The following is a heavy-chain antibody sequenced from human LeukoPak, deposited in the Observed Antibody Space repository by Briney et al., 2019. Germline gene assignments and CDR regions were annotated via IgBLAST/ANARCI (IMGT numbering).Heavy chain of an antibody. Sequence: SVKVSCKASGGTFISYAISWVRQAPGQGLEWMGGIIPIFGTANYAQKFQGRVTITTDESTSTAYMELSSLRAEDTAVYYCATRHPVTTWRYFDYWGQGTLVTVSS. D-gene: IGHD4-17*01. V-gene: IGHV1-69*05. J-gene: IGHJ4*02. CDR1: GGTFISYA. CDR3: ATRHPVTTWRYFDY. CDR2: IIPIFGTA.